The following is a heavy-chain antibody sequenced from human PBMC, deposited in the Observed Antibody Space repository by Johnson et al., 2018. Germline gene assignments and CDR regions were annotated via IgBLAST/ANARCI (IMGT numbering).Heavy chain of an antibody. D-gene: IGHD3-22*01. Sequence: VQLVQSGGGLVQPGGSXRLSCAASGFTVSSNYMSWVRQAPGKGLEWVSVIYSGGSTYYADSVQGRFPISRDNSKNTLYLQMNSLRAEDTAVHYCARGAYYYDSSGYYLLNDAFDIWGQGTMVTVSS. CDR1: GFTVSSNY. V-gene: IGHV3-66*02. CDR3: ARGAYYYDSSGYYLLNDAFDI. CDR2: IYSGGST. J-gene: IGHJ3*02.